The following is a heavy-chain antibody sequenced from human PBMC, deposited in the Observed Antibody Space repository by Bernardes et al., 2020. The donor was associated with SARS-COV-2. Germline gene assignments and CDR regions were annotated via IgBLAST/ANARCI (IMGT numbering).Heavy chain of an antibody. J-gene: IGHJ4*02. CDR2: ISGGGDAT. V-gene: IGHV3-23*01. CDR1: GFTFKNYA. D-gene: IGHD2-15*01. CDR3: AKGEGSTCGGGGCYSRVLGF. Sequence: GGSLRLSCAASGFTFKNYAMSWVRQAPGKGLEWVSAISGGGDATDYADSVKGRFTISRDNSKNTLYLQMNSLRAEDTAVYHCAKGEGSTCGGGGCYSRVLGFWGQGTLVTVSS.